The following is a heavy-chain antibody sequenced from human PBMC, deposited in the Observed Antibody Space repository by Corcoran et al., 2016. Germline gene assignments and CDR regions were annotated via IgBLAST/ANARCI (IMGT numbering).Heavy chain of an antibody. J-gene: IGHJ4*02. D-gene: IGHD2-21*01. CDR1: GGSISSSSYY. CDR3: ARGPTYSPFDY. CDR2: IYYSGST. Sequence: QLQLQESGPGLVKPSETLSLTCTVSGGSISSSSYYWGWIRQPPGKGLEWIGSIYYSGSTYYNPALKSRVTIAVETSKNQFSLKLSSVTAADTAVYYCARGPTYSPFDYWGQGTLVTVSS. V-gene: IGHV4-39*07.